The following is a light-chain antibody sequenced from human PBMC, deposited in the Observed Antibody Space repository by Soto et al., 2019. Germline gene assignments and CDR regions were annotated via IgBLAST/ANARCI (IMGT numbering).Light chain of an antibody. CDR2: GAS. CDR1: ETVRTN. V-gene: IGKV3-15*01. J-gene: IGKJ2*01. Sequence: IVMTQSPATLSVSPGERVTLSCRASETVRTNFPWFQQKPGQTPRLLIFGASTRATGIPTRFTGSGSETEFTLTIGSLQSEDLAVYYCQQYYNWPPYTFGQGTKLEIK. CDR3: QQYYNWPPYT.